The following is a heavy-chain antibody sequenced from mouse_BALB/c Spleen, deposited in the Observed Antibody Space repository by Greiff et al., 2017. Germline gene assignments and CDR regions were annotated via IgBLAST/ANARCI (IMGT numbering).Heavy chain of an antibody. Sequence: QVQLQQSGAELAKPGASVKMSCKASGYTFTSYWMHWVKQRPGQGLEWIGAIYPGDGDTRYTQKFKGKATLTADKSSSTAYMQLSSLASEDSAVYYCARTPVDWGQGTTLTVSS. CDR1: GYTFTSYW. CDR3: ARTPVD. J-gene: IGHJ2*01. CDR2: IYPGDGDT. D-gene: IGHD1-1*02. V-gene: IGHV1-87*01.